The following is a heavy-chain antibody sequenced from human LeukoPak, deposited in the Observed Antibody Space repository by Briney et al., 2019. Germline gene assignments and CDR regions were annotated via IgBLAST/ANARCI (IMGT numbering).Heavy chain of an antibody. Sequence: SETLSLTCSVSGGSIRSYYWSWIRQPPGKGLEWIGHIYYSGSANYNPSLKSRVTISLDTSKNQFSLKLSSVTASDTAVYYCARRIVGATHWFDPWGQGTLVTVSS. CDR3: ARRIVGATHWFDP. V-gene: IGHV4-59*08. J-gene: IGHJ5*02. CDR1: GGSIRSYY. D-gene: IGHD1-26*01. CDR2: IYYSGSA.